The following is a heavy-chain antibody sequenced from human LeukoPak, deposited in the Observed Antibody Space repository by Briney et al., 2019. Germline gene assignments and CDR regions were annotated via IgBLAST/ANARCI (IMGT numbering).Heavy chain of an antibody. J-gene: IGHJ4*02. CDR2: INPNSGGT. V-gene: IGHV1-2*02. CDR1: GYTFTGYY. D-gene: IGHD6-19*01. Sequence: ASVKVSCKASGYTFTGYYMHWVRQAPGQGLEWMGWINPNSGGTNYAQKFQGRVTMTRDTSISTAYMELSRLRSDDTAVYYCARGQFSGWQPFDYWGQGTLVIVSS. CDR3: ARGQFSGWQPFDY.